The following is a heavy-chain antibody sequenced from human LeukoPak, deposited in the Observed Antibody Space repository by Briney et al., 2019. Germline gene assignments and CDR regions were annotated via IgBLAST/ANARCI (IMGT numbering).Heavy chain of an antibody. J-gene: IGHJ4*02. Sequence: GGSLRLSCAASGFTFSSYGMHWVRQAPGKGLEWVAFIRYDGSNKYYADSVKGRFTISRDNSKNTLYLQMNSLRAEDTAVYYCAKDRSSGWYASGFDYWGQGTLVTVSS. CDR1: GFTFSSYG. CDR2: IRYDGSNK. V-gene: IGHV3-30*02. D-gene: IGHD6-19*01. CDR3: AKDRSSGWYASGFDY.